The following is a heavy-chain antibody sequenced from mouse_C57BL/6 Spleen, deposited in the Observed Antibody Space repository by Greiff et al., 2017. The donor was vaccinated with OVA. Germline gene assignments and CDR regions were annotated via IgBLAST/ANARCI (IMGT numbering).Heavy chain of an antibody. J-gene: IGHJ4*01. CDR3: ARDGYSYAMDY. Sequence: QVQLQQPGAELVRPGPSVKLSCKASGYTFTSYWMHWVKQRPIQGLEWIGNIDPSDSETHYNQKFKDKATLTVDKSSSTAYMQLSSLTSEDSAVYYCARDGYSYAMDYWGQGTSVTVSS. V-gene: IGHV1-52*01. D-gene: IGHD2-3*01. CDR1: GYTFTSYW. CDR2: IDPSDSET.